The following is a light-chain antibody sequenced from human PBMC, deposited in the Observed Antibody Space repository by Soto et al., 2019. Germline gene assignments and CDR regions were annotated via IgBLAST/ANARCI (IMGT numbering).Light chain of an antibody. Sequence: DTQLTQSPSFLSASVGDRVTIACRASQDVSRSVGWYQQKPGTAPKLLISAASTLNSGVPSRFSGSGSGTDFTLTISSLQPEDFATYYCLQDYIYTPTFGQGTKLEIK. V-gene: IGKV1-9*01. CDR2: AAS. CDR1: QDVSRS. CDR3: LQDYIYTPT. J-gene: IGKJ2*01.